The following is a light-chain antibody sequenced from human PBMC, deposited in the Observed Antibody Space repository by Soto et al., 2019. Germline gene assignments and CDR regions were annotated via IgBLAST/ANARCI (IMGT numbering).Light chain of an antibody. CDR3: QQAYT. Sequence: DIQMTQSPSTLSASVGDRVTITCRASQSISSWLAWYQQKPGKAPKLLIYKASTLESGVPSRFSGSGSGTELTLTISGLQPDDFATYYCQQAYTFGQGTKLEIK. V-gene: IGKV1-5*03. CDR1: QSISSW. J-gene: IGKJ2*01. CDR2: KAS.